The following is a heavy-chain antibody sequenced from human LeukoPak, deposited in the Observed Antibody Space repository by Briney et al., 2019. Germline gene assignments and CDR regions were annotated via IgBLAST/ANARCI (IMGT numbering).Heavy chain of an antibody. CDR2: IYTSGTT. J-gene: IGHJ1*01. CDR3: ATIGFQH. V-gene: IGHV4-4*07. Sequence: KPSETLSLTCTVSGGSFSTYYWSWIRQPAGKGLEWIGHIYTSGTTNYNPSLKSRVTMSIDTSKNQFSLKLSSVTAADTAVYYCATIGFQHWSQGTLVTVSS. D-gene: IGHD5-24*01. CDR1: GGSFSTYY.